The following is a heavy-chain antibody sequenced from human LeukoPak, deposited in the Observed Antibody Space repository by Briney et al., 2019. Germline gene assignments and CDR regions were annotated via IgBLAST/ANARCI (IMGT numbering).Heavy chain of an antibody. V-gene: IGHV4-59*01. Sequence: SETLSLTCSVSDGSINSYYWNWIRRPPGKGLEWIGYIYYNGDTNYSPSLKSRVTMSVDTSKNLFSLKVSSVTAADTAVYYCARDESGSYKNWGQGTLVTVSS. CDR3: ARDESGSYKN. D-gene: IGHD1-26*01. J-gene: IGHJ4*02. CDR2: IYYNGDT. CDR1: DGSINSYY.